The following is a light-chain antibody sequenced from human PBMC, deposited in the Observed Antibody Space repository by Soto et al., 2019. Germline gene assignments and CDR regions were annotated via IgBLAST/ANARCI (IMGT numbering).Light chain of an antibody. CDR1: QSVSSN. V-gene: IGKV3-15*01. J-gene: IGKJ3*01. CDR2: GAS. CDR3: QQYNNWPPWAF. Sequence: EIVMTRSPATLSVSPGERATLSCRASQSVSSNLAWYQQKPGQAPRLLIYGASTRATGIAARFSGSGSGTEFTLTISSLQSEDFAVYYCQQYNNWPPWAFFGPGTKVDIK.